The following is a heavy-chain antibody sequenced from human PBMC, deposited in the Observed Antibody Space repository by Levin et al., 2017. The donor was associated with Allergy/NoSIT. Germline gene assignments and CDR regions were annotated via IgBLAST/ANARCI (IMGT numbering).Heavy chain of an antibody. D-gene: IGHD2/OR15-2a*01. V-gene: IGHV4-59*01. CDR2: IYYSGST. J-gene: IGHJ6*04. CDR3: ARSTTVRDYYYGMDV. Sequence: SCTVSGGSISSYYWSWIRQPPGKGLEWIGYIYYSGSTNYNPSLKSRVTISVDTSKNQFSLKLSSVTAADTAVYYCARSTTVRDYYYGMDVWGKGTTVTVSS. CDR1: GGSISSYY.